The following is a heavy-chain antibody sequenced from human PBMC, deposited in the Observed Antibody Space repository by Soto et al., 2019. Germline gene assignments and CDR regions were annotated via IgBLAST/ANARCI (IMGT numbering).Heavy chain of an antibody. V-gene: IGHV3-21*01. CDR2: ISSSSSYI. Sequence: GGSLRLSCAASGFTFSSYSMNWVRQAPGEGLEWVSSISSSSSYIYYADSVKGRFTISRGNAKNSLYLQMNSLRAEDTAVYYCARDLGRTYYYDSSGYDYWGQGTLVTVSS. CDR3: ARDLGRTYYYDSSGYDY. CDR1: GFTFSSYS. J-gene: IGHJ4*02. D-gene: IGHD3-22*01.